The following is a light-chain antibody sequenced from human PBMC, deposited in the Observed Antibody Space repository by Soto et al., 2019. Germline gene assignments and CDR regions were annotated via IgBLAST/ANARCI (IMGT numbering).Light chain of an antibody. CDR1: SSDVGSYNL. Sequence: QAVLSQPASVCWSPGQAITISCTGTSSDVGSYNLVSWYQQHPGKAPKLMIYEGSKRPSGVSNRFSGSKSGNTASLTISGIQAEHEADYYCCSYAGSSLYVFGTGTRSP. CDR3: CSYAGSSLYV. J-gene: IGLJ1*01. V-gene: IGLV2-23*01. CDR2: EGS.